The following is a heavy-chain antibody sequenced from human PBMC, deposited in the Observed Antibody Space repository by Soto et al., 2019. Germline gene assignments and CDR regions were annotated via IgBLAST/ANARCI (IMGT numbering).Heavy chain of an antibody. CDR1: GFTFSSYA. J-gene: IGHJ6*04. CDR2: MSSDGSNE. D-gene: IGHD1-26*01. Sequence: QVQLVESGGGVVQPGRSLRLSCAVSGFTFSSYAMHWVRQAPGKGLEWVAIMSSDGSNEYYADSVKGRFTIFRDNSKNTVYLQINSLRSEDTDVYYCANNLSSSGEYYGLDFWGKGTTVTV. CDR3: ANNLSSSGEYYGLDF. V-gene: IGHV3-30*18.